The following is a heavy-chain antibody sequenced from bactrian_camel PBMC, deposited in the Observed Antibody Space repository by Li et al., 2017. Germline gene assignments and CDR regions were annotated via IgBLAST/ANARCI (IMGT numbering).Heavy chain of an antibody. Sequence: HVQLVESGGGLVQPGGSLTLSCVATGFTFSNYWMYWVRQAPGKEREGVAAIYTNGGRTYYADPVKGRFTITRDKAENTVYLQLNSTKTEDTAMYYCVNGASDVGYNYWGQGTQVTVS. CDR1: GFTFSNYW. CDR2: IYTNGGRT. V-gene: IGHV3S1*01. D-gene: IGHD5*01. J-gene: IGHJ4*01. CDR3: VNGASDVGYNY.